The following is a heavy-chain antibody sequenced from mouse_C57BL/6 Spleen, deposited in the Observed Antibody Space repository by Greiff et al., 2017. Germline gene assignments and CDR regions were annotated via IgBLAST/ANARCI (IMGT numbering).Heavy chain of an antibody. J-gene: IGHJ2*01. D-gene: IGHD3-2*02. CDR2: IDPEDGET. CDR1: GFNIKDYY. Sequence: EVQLQQSGAELVKPGASVKLSCTASGFNIKDYYMHWVKQRTEQGLEWIGRIDPEDGETKYAPKFPGKATITADTSSNTAYLQLSSLTDEDTAVYYCAWGTAQATDYWGQGTTLTVSS. V-gene: IGHV14-2*01. CDR3: AWGTAQATDY.